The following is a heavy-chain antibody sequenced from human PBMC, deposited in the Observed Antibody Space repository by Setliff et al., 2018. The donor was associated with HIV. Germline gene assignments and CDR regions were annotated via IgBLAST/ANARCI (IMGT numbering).Heavy chain of an antibody. J-gene: IGHJ4*02. CDR1: GYSISSGYY. V-gene: IGHV4-38-2*02. CDR2: IYHGGST. CDR3: AREGDGIDF. D-gene: IGHD2-21*02. Sequence: KPSETLSLTCTVSGYSISSGYYWGWIRLPPGKGLEWIGEIYHGGSTNYNPSLKSRVTISVDKSKNQISLKLTAVTAADSAVYYCAREGDGIDFWGQGTLVTVSS.